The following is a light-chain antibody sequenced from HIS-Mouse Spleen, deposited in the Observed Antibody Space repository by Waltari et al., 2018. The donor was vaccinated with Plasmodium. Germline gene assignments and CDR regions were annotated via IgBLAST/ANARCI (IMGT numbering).Light chain of an antibody. Sequence: DIQMTQSPSTLSASVGDRVTLTCRASQSISSWLAWYQTKPGKAPKLLIYKASSLESGVPSRFSGSGSGTEFTLTISSLQPDDFATYYCQQYNSYSWTFGQGTKVEIK. V-gene: IGKV1-5*03. CDR2: KAS. CDR3: QQYNSYSWT. CDR1: QSISSW. J-gene: IGKJ1*01.